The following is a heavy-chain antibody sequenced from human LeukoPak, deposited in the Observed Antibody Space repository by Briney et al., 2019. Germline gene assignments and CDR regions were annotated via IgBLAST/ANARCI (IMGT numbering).Heavy chain of an antibody. V-gene: IGHV3-9*01. CDR2: ISWNSGSI. CDR1: GFTFSSYA. Sequence: GGSLRLSCAASGFTFSSYAMHWVRQAPGKGLEWVSGISWNSGSIGYADSVKGRFTISRDNAKNSLYLQMNSLRAEDTALYYCAKALDSSGYTFFDYWGQGTLVTVSS. J-gene: IGHJ4*02. D-gene: IGHD3-22*01. CDR3: AKALDSSGYTFFDY.